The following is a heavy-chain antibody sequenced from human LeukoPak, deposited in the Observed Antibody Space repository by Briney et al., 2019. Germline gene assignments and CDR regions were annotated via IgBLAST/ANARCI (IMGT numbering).Heavy chain of an antibody. Sequence: ASVKVSCKASGYTFTGYYMHWVRQAPGQGLEWMGWINPNSGGTNYAQKFQGRVTMTRDASISTAYMELSRLRSDDTAVYYCATLYYYGSGSESDYWGQGTLVTASS. D-gene: IGHD3-10*01. CDR1: GYTFTGYY. J-gene: IGHJ4*02. CDR3: ATLYYYGSGSESDY. V-gene: IGHV1-2*02. CDR2: INPNSGGT.